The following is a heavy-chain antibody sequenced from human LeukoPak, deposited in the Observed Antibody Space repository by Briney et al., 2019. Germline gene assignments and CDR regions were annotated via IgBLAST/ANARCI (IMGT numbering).Heavy chain of an antibody. CDR2: IKQDESEK. CDR3: ARGGISSSSIPYFDY. Sequence: GSLRLSCAASGFTFSSYAMSWVRQAPGKGLEWVANIKQDESEKYYVGSVKGRFSISRDNAKNSLYLQMNSLRAEDTALYHCARGGISSSSIPYFDYWGQGTLVTVSS. V-gene: IGHV3-7*03. D-gene: IGHD6-6*01. CDR1: GFTFSSYA. J-gene: IGHJ4*02.